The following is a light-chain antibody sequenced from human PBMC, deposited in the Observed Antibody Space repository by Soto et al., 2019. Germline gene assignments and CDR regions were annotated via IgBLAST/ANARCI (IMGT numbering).Light chain of an antibody. J-gene: IGKJ1*01. CDR2: GAS. CDR3: QQYGSSDCG. V-gene: IGKV3-20*01. CDR1: QSISSSF. Sequence: EIVLTQSPGTLSLSPGERATLSCRARQSISSSFLAWYQQKPGQAPRLLIYGASCRATGIPDRFSGSGSGTDFPTTISRLEPAAFSVLYCQQYGSSDCGFGQATKVEIK.